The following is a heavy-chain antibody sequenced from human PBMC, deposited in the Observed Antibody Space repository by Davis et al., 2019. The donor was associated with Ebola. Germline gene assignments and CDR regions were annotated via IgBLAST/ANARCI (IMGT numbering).Heavy chain of an antibody. CDR1: GFTFSSSA. Sequence: AASVKVSCKASGFTFSSSAMQWVRQARGQRLEWIGWIVVGSGDTNYAPKFQGRVTMTRNTSISTAYMELSSLRSEDTAVYYCARDVRGITGPSEYWGQGTLVTVSS. D-gene: IGHD1-1*01. CDR2: IVVGSGDT. CDR3: ARDVRGITGPSEY. V-gene: IGHV1-58*02. J-gene: IGHJ4*02.